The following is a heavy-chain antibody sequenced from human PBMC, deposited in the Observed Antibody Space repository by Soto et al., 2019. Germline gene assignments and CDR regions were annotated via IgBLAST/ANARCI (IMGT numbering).Heavy chain of an antibody. CDR2: IYYSGST. V-gene: IGHV4-39*01. CDR1: GGSISSSSYY. J-gene: IGHJ6*02. Sequence: QLQLQESGPGLVKPSETLSLTCTVSGGSISSSSYYWGWIRQPPGKGLEWIGSIYYSGSTYYNPSLKSRVTISVDPAKNQFSLKLSSVTAADTAVYYCACEARPSPYYYYGMDVWGQGTTVTVSS. D-gene: IGHD6-6*01. CDR3: ACEARPSPYYYYGMDV.